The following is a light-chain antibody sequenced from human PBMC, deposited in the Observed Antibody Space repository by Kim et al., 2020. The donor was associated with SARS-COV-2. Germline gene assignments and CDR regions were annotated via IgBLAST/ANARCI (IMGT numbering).Light chain of an antibody. V-gene: IGKV1-39*01. CDR3: QQNYSSPPLT. CDR2: AAS. Sequence: DIQMTQSPSSLSASVGDRVTITCRASQSISSYLNWYQQKPGKAPKLLIYAASSLQSGVPSRFSGSGSGTEFTLTISSLQPDDFATYYCQQNYSSPPLTFGEGTKVDIK. J-gene: IGKJ4*02. CDR1: QSISSY.